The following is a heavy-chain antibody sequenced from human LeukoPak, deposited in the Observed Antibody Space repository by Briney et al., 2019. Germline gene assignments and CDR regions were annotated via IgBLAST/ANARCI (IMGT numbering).Heavy chain of an antibody. CDR3: ARGSGTSWYDY. CDR2: MNTNTGDT. V-gene: IGHV1-2*04. J-gene: IGHJ4*02. CDR1: GYTFTSYG. Sequence: ASVKVSCKASGYTFTSYGISWVRQAPGQGLEWMGWMNTNTGDTYNVQKFQGCVTMTRDTSITTAYMELSRLTLDDTAVYYCARGSGTSWYDYWGQGTLVTVSS. D-gene: IGHD6-13*01.